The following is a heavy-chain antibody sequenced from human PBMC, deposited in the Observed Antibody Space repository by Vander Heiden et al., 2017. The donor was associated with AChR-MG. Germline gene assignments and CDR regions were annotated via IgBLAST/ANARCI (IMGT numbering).Heavy chain of an antibody. D-gene: IGHD3-10*01. CDR2: TYYRSKWFT. CDR3: VRDHDLGLYLTY. CDR1: GDSVSRNTAA. V-gene: IGHV6-1*01. Sequence: QLPQSGPGLVKPSQTLSLTCSFSGDSVSRNTAAWNWIRQSPSRGLEWLGRTYYRSKWFTDYALSLRGRITINPDTSRNQFSLQLNSVTPEDTAVYYCVRDHDLGLYLTYWGQGTLVTVSS. J-gene: IGHJ4*02.